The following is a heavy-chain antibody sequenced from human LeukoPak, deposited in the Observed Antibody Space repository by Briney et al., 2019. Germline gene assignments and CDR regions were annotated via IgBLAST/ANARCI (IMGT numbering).Heavy chain of an antibody. J-gene: IGHJ6*03. CDR2: IYTSGST. D-gene: IGHD1-26*01. CDR1: GGSISSGSYY. CDR3: ARDRKRNEGPHKEPIKSGSGSWISYYYYYMDV. V-gene: IGHV4-61*02. Sequence: SQTLSLTCTVSGGSISSGSYYWSWIRQPAGKGLEWIGRIYTSGSTNYNPSLKSRVTISVDTSKNQFSLKLSSVTAADTAVYYCARDRKRNEGPHKEPIKSGSGSWISYYYYYMDVWGKGTTVTVSS.